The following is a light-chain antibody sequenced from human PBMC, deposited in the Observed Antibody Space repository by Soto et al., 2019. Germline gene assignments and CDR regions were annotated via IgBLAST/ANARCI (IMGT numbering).Light chain of an antibody. J-gene: IGLJ1*01. Sequence: QSALTQPASVSGSPGQSITISCTGTSSDVGGYDYVSWYQQHPGKAPNLMIYDVTNRPSGVSNRVSGSKSGNTASLTISGLQAEDEADYYCSSYTSSSTYVFGTGTKLTVL. CDR1: SSDVGGYDY. CDR3: SSYTSSSTYV. CDR2: DVT. V-gene: IGLV2-14*03.